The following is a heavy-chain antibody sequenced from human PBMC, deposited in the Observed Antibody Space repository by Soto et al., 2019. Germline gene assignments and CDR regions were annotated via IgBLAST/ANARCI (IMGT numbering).Heavy chain of an antibody. CDR3: ARARNIVVVPAAMADY. CDR1: GYTFTSYA. V-gene: IGHV1-3*01. CDR2: INAGNGNT. Sequence: ASVKVSCKASGYTFTSYAMHWVRQAPGQRLEWMGWINAGNGNTKYSQKFQGRVTITRDTSASTAYMELSSLRSEDTAVYYCARARNIVVVPAAMADYWGQGTXVTVSS. D-gene: IGHD2-2*01. J-gene: IGHJ4*02.